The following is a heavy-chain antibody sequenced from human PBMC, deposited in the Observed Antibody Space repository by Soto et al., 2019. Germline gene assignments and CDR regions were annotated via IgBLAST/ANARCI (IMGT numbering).Heavy chain of an antibody. Sequence: GGSLRLSCAASGFTFSSYWMHWVRQAPGKGLVWVSRINSDGSSTRYADSGKVQFTISIDNAKNTLYLQMNSLRAEDTAVYYCASGVGIAASYYGMDVWGQGTTVTVSS. CDR3: ASGVGIAASYYGMDV. CDR2: INSDGSST. V-gene: IGHV3-74*01. J-gene: IGHJ6*02. D-gene: IGHD6-13*01. CDR1: GFTFSSYW.